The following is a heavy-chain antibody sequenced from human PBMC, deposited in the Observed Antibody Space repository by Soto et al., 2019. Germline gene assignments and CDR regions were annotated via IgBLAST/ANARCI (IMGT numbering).Heavy chain of an antibody. CDR1: GGSISSSSYY. CDR2: IYYSGST. V-gene: IGHV4-39*01. D-gene: IGHD3-22*01. CDR3: ARLRYDFGY. J-gene: IGHJ4*02. Sequence: SETLSLTCTVSGGSISSSSYYSGWIRQPPGKGLEWIGSIYYSGSTYYNPSLKSRVTISVDTSKNQFSLKLSSVTAADTAVYYCARLRYDFGYWGQGTLVTVSS.